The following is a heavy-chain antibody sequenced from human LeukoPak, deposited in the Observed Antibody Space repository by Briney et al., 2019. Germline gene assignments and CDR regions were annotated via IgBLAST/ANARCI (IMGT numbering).Heavy chain of an antibody. CDR2: ISGSGGST. D-gene: IGHD6-19*01. V-gene: IGHV3-23*01. Sequence: GGSLRLSCAASGFTFSSYAMSWVRQAPGKGPEWVSAISGSGGSTYYADSVKGRFTISRDNSKNTLYLQMNSLRAEDTAMYYCARPYSSGWYGDFDYWGQGTLVTVSS. CDR1: GFTFSSYA. CDR3: ARPYSSGWYGDFDY. J-gene: IGHJ4*02.